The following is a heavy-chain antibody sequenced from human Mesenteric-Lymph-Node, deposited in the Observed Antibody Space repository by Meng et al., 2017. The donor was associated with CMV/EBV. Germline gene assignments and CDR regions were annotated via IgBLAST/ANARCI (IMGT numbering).Heavy chain of an antibody. CDR1: GGSISSYY. D-gene: IGHD3-3*01. Sequence: SETLSLTCTVSGGSISSYYWSWIRQPPGKGQEWIGYIYYIGSTNYNPSLQSRVTISVATSKNQFSLKLSSVTAADTAVYYCARREAYDFWSGYLGPTFDYWGQGTLVTVSS. J-gene: IGHJ4*02. V-gene: IGHV4-59*08. CDR3: ARREAYDFWSGYLGPTFDY. CDR2: IYYIGST.